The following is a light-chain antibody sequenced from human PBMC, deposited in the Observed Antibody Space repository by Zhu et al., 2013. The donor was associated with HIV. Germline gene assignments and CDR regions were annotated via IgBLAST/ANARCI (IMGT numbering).Light chain of an antibody. CDR3: LQYYETPRT. CDR2: WAS. Sequence: DIVMTQSPDSLAVSLGERATINCKSSQSVLYSSNNKNYLAWYQQNPGQPPKLLIYWASTRESGVPDRFSGSGSGTNFTLTISSLQAEDVAVYYCLQYYETPRTFGQGTKVE. V-gene: IGKV4-1*01. CDR1: QSVLYSSNNKNY. J-gene: IGKJ1*01.